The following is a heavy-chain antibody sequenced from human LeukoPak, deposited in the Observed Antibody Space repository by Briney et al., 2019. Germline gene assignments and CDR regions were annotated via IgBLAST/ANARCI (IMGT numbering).Heavy chain of an antibody. CDR1: GFSFRSFS. Sequence: GRTLRLSCTVSGFSFRSFSLNGGLESPGKGLECISYSGGGGDAIYYAETVRVRFTIPRDNARNSVHLQVNSLGVEDTAVYYCVRGGQGRHHYFDYWGQGTLLTVSS. J-gene: IGHJ4*02. V-gene: IGHV3-48*04. D-gene: IGHD4/OR15-4a*01. CDR2: SGGGGDAI. CDR3: VRGGQGRHHYFDY.